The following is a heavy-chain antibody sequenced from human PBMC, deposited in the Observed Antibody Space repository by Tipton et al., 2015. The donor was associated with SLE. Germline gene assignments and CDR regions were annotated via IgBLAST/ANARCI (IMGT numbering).Heavy chain of an antibody. Sequence: GLVKPSETLSFTCAVSGYSITNNYYWGWVRQSPGKGLEYIGTIHHSGSTHYNPSLSSRVTISRDTSKNQFSLKLSSVAAADTAIYYCASGALRTALTFWGQGTLVTVSS. J-gene: IGHJ4*02. CDR2: IHHSGST. CDR3: ASGALRTALTF. V-gene: IGHV4-38-2*01. CDR1: GYSITNNYY. D-gene: IGHD5-18*01.